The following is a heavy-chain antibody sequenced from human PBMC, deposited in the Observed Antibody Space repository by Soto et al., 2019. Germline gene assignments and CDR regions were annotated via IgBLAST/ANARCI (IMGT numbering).Heavy chain of an antibody. CDR1: GFTFDDYT. J-gene: IGHJ6*02. CDR3: EKTHSPYYYYGMDV. D-gene: IGHD2-15*01. Sequence: GGSLRLSCAASGFTFDDYTMHWVRQAPGKGLEWVSLISWDGGSTYYADSVKGRFTISRDNRKNSLYLQMNSLRTEDTALYYCEKTHSPYYYYGMDVWGQGTPVTVSS. V-gene: IGHV3-43*01. CDR2: ISWDGGST.